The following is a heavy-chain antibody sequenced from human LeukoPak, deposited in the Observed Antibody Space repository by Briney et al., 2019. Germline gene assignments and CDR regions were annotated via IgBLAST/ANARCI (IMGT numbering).Heavy chain of an antibody. CDR2: VYYSGST. CDR1: GCSGSGYY. V-gene: IGHV4-59*02. Sequence: SETLSLTCVGSGCSGSGYYWGWIRQPPGRGLEWVGFVYYSGSTNYNPSFKSRITISVDTSRNQFSLQLSSVTAADTAVYYCARIHRYCSGGACYVLDNWGQGTLVAVSS. J-gene: IGHJ4*02. CDR3: ARIHRYCSGGACYVLDN. D-gene: IGHD2-15*01.